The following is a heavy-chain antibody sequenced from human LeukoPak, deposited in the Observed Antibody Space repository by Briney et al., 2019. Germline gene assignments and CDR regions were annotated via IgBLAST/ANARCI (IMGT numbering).Heavy chain of an antibody. J-gene: IGHJ3*02. CDR2: IRGSGGDT. Sequence: PGGSLRLSCAASGFTFSDYYMSWIRQTPGKGLEWVSAIRGSGGDTYYADSVKGRFTISRDNSKNTVYLQMNSLRAEDTAVYYCAKEGGRSEYYYDNSGYPIWGQGTMVTVSS. CDR1: GFTFSDYY. V-gene: IGHV3-23*01. D-gene: IGHD3-22*01. CDR3: AKEGGRSEYYYDNSGYPI.